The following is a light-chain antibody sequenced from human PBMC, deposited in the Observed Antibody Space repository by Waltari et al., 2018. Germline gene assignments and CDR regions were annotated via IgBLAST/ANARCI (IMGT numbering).Light chain of an antibody. V-gene: IGKV1-5*03. CDR2: KAS. J-gene: IGKJ2*01. CDR3: QQYSSHYT. CDR1: QSILTW. Sequence: DIQMTQSPSTLSASVGDRVTITCRASQSILTWLAWYQQKPGKAPKLLIYKASNLQSGVPSRFSGSGSGTEFTLTISSLQPDDFPTYYCQQYSSHYTFGQGTKLEIK.